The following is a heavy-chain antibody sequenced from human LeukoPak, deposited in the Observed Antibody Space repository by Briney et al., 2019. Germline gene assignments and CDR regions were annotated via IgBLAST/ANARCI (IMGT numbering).Heavy chain of an antibody. CDR2: IKSKTDGGTT. Sequence: GGSLRLSCAASGFTFSNAWMSWVRQAPGKGLEWVGRIKSKTDGGTTDYAAPVKGRFTISRDDSKNTLYLQMNSLKTEDTAVYYCTTDRGAYYYGSGSYYPSDYWGQGTLVTVSS. V-gene: IGHV3-15*01. J-gene: IGHJ4*02. CDR1: GFTFSNAW. D-gene: IGHD3-10*01. CDR3: TTDRGAYYYGSGSYYPSDY.